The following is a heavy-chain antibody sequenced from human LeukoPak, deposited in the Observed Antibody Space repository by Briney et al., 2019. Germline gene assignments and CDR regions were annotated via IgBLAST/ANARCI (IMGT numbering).Heavy chain of an antibody. J-gene: IGHJ4*02. CDR1: GFTFSSYG. CDR3: AKDLRRWVPDY. CDR2: ISYDGSNK. D-gene: IGHD1-26*01. V-gene: IGHV3-30*18. Sequence: GGSLRLSCAASGFTFSSYGMHWVRQAPGKGLEWVAVISYDGSNKYYADSVKGRFTISRDNSKNTLYLQMNSLRAEDTAVYYCAKDLRRWVPDYWGQGTLATVSS.